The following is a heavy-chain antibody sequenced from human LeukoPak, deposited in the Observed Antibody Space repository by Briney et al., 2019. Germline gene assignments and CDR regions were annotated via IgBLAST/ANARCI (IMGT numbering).Heavy chain of an antibody. V-gene: IGHV3-11*05. CDR3: ARDAVSLAAAGTSDY. CDR2: ISSSSSYT. Sequence: GGSLRLSCAASGFTFSDYFMSWIRQAPGKGLEWVSYISSSSSYTNYADSVKGRFTISRDNAKNSLYLQMNSLRAEDTAVYYCARDAVSLAAAGTSDYWGQGSLVTVSS. J-gene: IGHJ4*02. D-gene: IGHD6-13*01. CDR1: GFTFSDYF.